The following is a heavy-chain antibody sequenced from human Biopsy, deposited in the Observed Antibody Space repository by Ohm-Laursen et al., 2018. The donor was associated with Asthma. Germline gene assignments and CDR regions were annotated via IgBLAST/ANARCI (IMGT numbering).Heavy chain of an antibody. V-gene: IGHV1-18*01. CDR3: ARAVDYSHYYGIDV. D-gene: IGHD3-10*01. CDR2: ISVYNGNT. Sequence: SVKVSCNTPGYTFNSAGITWVRQAPGQGLEWMGWISVYNGNTRVAQKLQDRVTMITDTSTSTAYMELRSLRSDDTAVYFCARAVDYSHYYGIDVWGQGTTVTVS. CDR1: GYTFNSAG. J-gene: IGHJ6*02.